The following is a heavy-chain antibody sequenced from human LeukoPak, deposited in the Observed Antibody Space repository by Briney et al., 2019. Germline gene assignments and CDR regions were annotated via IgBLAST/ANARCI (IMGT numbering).Heavy chain of an antibody. V-gene: IGHV3-21*01. J-gene: IGHJ4*02. Sequence: PGGSLRLSCAASGFTFSSYNMNWVRQTPGQGLEWVSSITSGSSHIYYADSVKGRFTISRDNAKSSLYLQMSSLRAEDTAVYYCARLRSPTDYWGQGTLVTVSS. CDR1: GFTFSSYN. CDR3: ARLRSPTDY. CDR2: ITSGSSHI. D-gene: IGHD4-17*01.